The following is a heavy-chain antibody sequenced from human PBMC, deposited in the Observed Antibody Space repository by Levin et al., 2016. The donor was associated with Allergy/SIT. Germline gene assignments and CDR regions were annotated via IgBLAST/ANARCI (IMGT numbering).Heavy chain of an antibody. D-gene: IGHD3-22*01. J-gene: IGHJ4*02. CDR3: ARDRPRDYYDSSVVRGYQLGY. CDR2: ISAYNGNT. V-gene: IGHV1-18*01. Sequence: WVRQAPGQGLEWMGWISAYNGNTNYAQKLQGRVTMTTDTSTSTAYMELRSLRSDDTAVYYCARDRPRDYYDSSVVRGYQLGYWGQGTLVTVSS.